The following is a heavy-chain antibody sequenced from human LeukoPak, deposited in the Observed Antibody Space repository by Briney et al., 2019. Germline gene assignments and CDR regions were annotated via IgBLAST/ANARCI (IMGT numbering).Heavy chain of an antibody. CDR3: ARGGYYYDNAPPPFDY. CDR1: GYTFTGYY. D-gene: IGHD3-22*01. Sequence: ASVKVSCKASGYTFTGYYMHWVRQDPGQGLEWMGWINPNSGGTNYAQKFQGRVTMTRDTSISTAYMELSRLRSDDTAVYYCARGGYYYDNAPPPFDYWGQGTLVTVSS. J-gene: IGHJ4*02. V-gene: IGHV1-2*02. CDR2: INPNSGGT.